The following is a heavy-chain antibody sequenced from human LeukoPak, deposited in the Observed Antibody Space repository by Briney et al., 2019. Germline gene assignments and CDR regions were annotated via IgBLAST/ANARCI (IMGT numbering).Heavy chain of an antibody. CDR2: INPNSGGT. J-gene: IGHJ4*02. CDR3: ARGAIPLSDHYGSGSYVPAFDY. CDR1: GYTFTGYY. D-gene: IGHD3-10*01. Sequence: ASVKVSCKASGYTFTGYYMHWVRQAPGQGLEWMGWINPNSGGTNYAQKFQGRVTMTRDTSISTAYMELSRLRSDDTAVYYCARGAIPLSDHYGSGSYVPAFDYWGQGTPVTVSS. V-gene: IGHV1-2*02.